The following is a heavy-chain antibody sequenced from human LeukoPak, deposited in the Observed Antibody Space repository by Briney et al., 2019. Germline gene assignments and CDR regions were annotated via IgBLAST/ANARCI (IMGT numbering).Heavy chain of an antibody. V-gene: IGHV4-59*08. J-gene: IGHJ4*02. CDR1: GCTNLHYY. CDR3: SGVSVVGATQYLDY. CDR2: IYYSGST. Sequence: SETLSLTCTFTGCTNLHYYSRWIRQPPGKGLEWIGYIYYSGSTNYNPSLKSRVTISVDTSKNQFSLKLTSVTGADTACYYCSGVSVVGATQYLDYWGQGTLVTVSS. D-gene: IGHD1-26*01.